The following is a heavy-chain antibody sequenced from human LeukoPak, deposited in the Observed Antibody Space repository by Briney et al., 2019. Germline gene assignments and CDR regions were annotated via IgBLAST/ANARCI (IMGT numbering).Heavy chain of an antibody. CDR1: GGSISSHF. CDR2: IHYSGST. CDR3: ARDGYSGSSLFDY. Sequence: SETLSLTCTVSGGSISSHFWSWIRQPPGKGLEWIGYIHYSGSTNYNPSLKSRVTISVDTSKNQFSLRLSSVTAADTAVYYCARDGYSGSSLFDYWGQGTLVTVFS. D-gene: IGHD1-26*01. J-gene: IGHJ4*02. V-gene: IGHV4-59*11.